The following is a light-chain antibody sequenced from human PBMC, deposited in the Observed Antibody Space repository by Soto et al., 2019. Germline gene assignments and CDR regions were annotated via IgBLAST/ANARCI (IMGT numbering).Light chain of an antibody. CDR3: QQYNDWPRT. Sequence: MTLSPATLSVSPGERATLSCRASQSVSSNLAWYQQKPGQAPSLLIYGAFTRATGIPARFSGSGSGTEFTLTISSLQSEDFALYYCQQYNDWPRTFGQGTKVDIK. CDR2: GAF. J-gene: IGKJ1*01. V-gene: IGKV3-15*01. CDR1: QSVSSN.